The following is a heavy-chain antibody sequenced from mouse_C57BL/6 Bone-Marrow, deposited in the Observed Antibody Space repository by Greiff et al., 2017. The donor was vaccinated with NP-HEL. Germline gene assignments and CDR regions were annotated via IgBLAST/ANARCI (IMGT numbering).Heavy chain of an antibody. D-gene: IGHD1-1*01. Sequence: DVMLVESGGDLVKPGGSLKLSCAASGFTFSSYGMSWVRQTPDKRLEWVATISSGGSYTYYPDSVKGRFTISRDNAKNTLYLQMSSLKSEDTAMYYCARGHLLLNYHDYWGQGTTLTVSS. CDR1: GFTFSSYG. CDR2: ISSGGSYT. CDR3: ARGHLLLNYHDY. J-gene: IGHJ2*01. V-gene: IGHV5-6*02.